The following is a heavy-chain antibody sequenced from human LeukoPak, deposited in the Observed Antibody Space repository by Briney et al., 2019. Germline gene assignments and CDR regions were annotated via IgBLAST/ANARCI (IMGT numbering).Heavy chain of an antibody. J-gene: IGHJ4*02. V-gene: IGHV4-59*12. Sequence: SETLSLTCTVSGGSISSYYWSWIRQPPGKGLEWIGYIYYSGSTNYNPSLKSRVTISVDTSKNQFSLKLSSVTAADTAVYYCARENYDFWSGYSNYFDYWGQGTLVTVSS. CDR2: IYYSGST. CDR3: ARENYDFWSGYSNYFDY. CDR1: GGSISSYY. D-gene: IGHD3-3*01.